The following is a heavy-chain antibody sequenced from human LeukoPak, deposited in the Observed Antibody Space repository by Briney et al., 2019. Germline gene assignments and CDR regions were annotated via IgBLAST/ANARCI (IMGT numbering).Heavy chain of an antibody. V-gene: IGHV3-23*01. J-gene: IGHJ4*02. CDR2: ISGSGGST. CDR1: GFTPSSYA. CDR3: AKDRGVTVAARPPHDY. Sequence: GGSLRLSCAASGFTPSSYAMSWVRQAPGKGLEWVSAISGSGGSTYYADSVKGRFTISRDNSKNTLYLQMNSLRAEDTAVYYCAKDRGVTVAARPPHDYWGQGTLVTVSS. D-gene: IGHD6-6*01.